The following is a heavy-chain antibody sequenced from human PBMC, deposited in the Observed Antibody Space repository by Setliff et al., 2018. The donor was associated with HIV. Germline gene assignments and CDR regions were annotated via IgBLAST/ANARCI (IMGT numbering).Heavy chain of an antibody. J-gene: IGHJ4*02. Sequence: GGSLRLSCEASGFSFSSYTMNWVRQAPGKGLEWVAVILYDGSNKYYADSVKGRFTISRDNLKKRVYLQMSSLRAEDTAVYFCARDTGQLVYYFDSWGQGTRVTVSS. CDR2: ILYDGSNK. CDR3: ARDTGQLVYYFDS. V-gene: IGHV3-30*04. CDR1: GFSFSSYT. D-gene: IGHD6-6*01.